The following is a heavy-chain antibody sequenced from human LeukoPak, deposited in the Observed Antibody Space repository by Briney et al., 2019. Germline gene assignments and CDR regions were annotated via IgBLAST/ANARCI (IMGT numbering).Heavy chain of an antibody. CDR1: GYSFTSYW. CDR2: IYPGDSDT. Sequence: GESLKISCKGSGYSFTSYWIGWVRQMPGKGLEWMGIIYPGDSDTRYSPSFQGQVTISADKSISTAYLQWSSLKASDTAMYYCARQTYYDFWSGSPDAFDIWGQGTMVTVSS. D-gene: IGHD3-3*01. V-gene: IGHV5-51*01. CDR3: ARQTYYDFWSGSPDAFDI. J-gene: IGHJ3*02.